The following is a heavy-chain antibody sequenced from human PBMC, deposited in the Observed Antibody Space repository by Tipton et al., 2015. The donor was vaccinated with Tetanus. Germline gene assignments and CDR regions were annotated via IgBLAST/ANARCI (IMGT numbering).Heavy chain of an antibody. CDR1: GGSISSGDHQ. CDR3: ARATEHDIMTGYDN. Sequence: TLSLTCTVSGGSISSGDHQWNWIRQPPGKGLEWLAYISPSGRTNSNYSLKSRITISQDKSKNQFSLKLTSVTAADTAVYYCARATEHDIMTGYDNWGPGTLVIVSS. V-gene: IGHV4-61*08. CDR2: ISPSGRT. J-gene: IGHJ4*02. D-gene: IGHD3-9*01.